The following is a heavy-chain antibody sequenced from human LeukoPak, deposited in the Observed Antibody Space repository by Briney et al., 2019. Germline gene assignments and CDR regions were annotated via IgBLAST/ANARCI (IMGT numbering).Heavy chain of an antibody. V-gene: IGHV3-15*01. J-gene: IGHJ4*02. CDR2: IKRKSDGGGTT. Sequence: GGSLRLSCAASGFTFSDAWMSWVRQVPGKGLEWVGRIKRKSDGGGTTDYAAPVKGRFTISRDDSKNTLYVQMNSLKTEDTAVYYCATDRYGDNPRPFDYWGQGTLVTVSS. D-gene: IGHD4/OR15-4a*01. CDR1: GFTFSDAW. CDR3: ATDRYGDNPRPFDY.